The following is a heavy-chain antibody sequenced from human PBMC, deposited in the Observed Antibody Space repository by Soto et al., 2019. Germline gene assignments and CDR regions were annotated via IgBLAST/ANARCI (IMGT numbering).Heavy chain of an antibody. J-gene: IGHJ4*02. V-gene: IGHV3-13*01. CDR2: IGTVGDT. Sequence: EVQLVESGGGLVQPGGSLRLSCVASGFTFSSSDMHWVRQTTGKGLEWVSAIGTVGDTYYPGSVKGRFTISREDAKNSLYLQIDSLRAGDTAVYYCARGLIWNYEYWGQGTLVTVSS. CDR1: GFTFSSSD. D-gene: IGHD1-7*01. CDR3: ARGLIWNYEY.